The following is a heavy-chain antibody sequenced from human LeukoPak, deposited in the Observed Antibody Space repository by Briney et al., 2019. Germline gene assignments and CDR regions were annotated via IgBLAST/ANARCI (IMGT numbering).Heavy chain of an antibody. Sequence: SQTLSLTCAVSGGSISSNDYSWSWIRQPPGKGLEWIGYIYHSGSTNYNPSLKSRVTISVDTSKNQFSLKLSSVTAADTAVYYCAKGATEFDYWGQGTLVTVSS. V-gene: IGHV4-30-2*02. J-gene: IGHJ4*02. D-gene: IGHD1-26*01. CDR2: IYHSGST. CDR3: AKGATEFDY. CDR1: GGSISSNDYS.